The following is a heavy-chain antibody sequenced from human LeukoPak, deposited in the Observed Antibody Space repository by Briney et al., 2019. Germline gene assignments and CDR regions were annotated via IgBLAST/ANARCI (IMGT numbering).Heavy chain of an antibody. J-gene: IGHJ4*02. CDR3: ARSAYDSSGYYDFFDY. CDR2: IYHSRST. V-gene: IGHV4-30-2*01. D-gene: IGHD3-22*01. Sequence: SQTLSLTCAVSGGSISSGGYSWSWIRQPPGKGLEWIGYIYHSRSTYYNPSLKSRVTISVDRSKNQFSLKLSSVTAADTAVYYCARSAYDSSGYYDFFDYWGQGTLVTVSS. CDR1: GGSISSGGYS.